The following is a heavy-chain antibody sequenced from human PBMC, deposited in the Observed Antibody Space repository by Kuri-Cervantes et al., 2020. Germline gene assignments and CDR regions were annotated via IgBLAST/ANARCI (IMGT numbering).Heavy chain of an antibody. CDR2: IYWDDDK. V-gene: IGHV2-5*02. Sequence: SGPTLVKPTQTLTLTCTFSGFSLSTSGVGVGWIRQPPGKALEWFALIYWDDDKRYSPSLKSRLTITKDTSKNQVVLTMTNMDPVDTATYYCARTDYGARFDYWGQGTLVTVSS. D-gene: IGHD4-17*01. J-gene: IGHJ4*02. CDR3: ARTDYGARFDY. CDR1: GFSLSTSGVG.